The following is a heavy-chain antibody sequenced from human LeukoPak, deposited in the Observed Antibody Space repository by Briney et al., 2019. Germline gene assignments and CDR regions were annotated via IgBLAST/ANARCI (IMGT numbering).Heavy chain of an antibody. V-gene: IGHV3-23*01. CDR1: GFTFSFYS. CDR3: AQLRITMIGGV. Sequence: AGGSLRLSCAASGFTFSFYSMSWVRQAPGGGVGWVSAIIGIGGGTYYADSVRGRFTLSRDNSKNTLYLQMHSLRAEDTAVYYSAQLRITMIGGVWGKRTTVTISS. D-gene: IGHD3-10*02. CDR2: IIGIGGGT. J-gene: IGHJ6*03.